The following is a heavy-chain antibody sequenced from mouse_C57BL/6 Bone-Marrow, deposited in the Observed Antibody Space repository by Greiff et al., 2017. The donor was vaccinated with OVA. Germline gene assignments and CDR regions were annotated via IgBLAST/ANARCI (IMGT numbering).Heavy chain of an antibody. CDR2: IHPNSGST. J-gene: IGHJ4*01. Sequence: VQLQQPGAELVKPGASVKLSCKASGYTFTSYWMHWVKQRPGQGLEWIGMIHPNSGSTNYNEKFKSKATLTVDKSSSTAYMQLSSLTSEDSAVDYCAREYYYGSGAMDYWGQGTSVTVSS. D-gene: IGHD1-1*01. V-gene: IGHV1-64*01. CDR3: AREYYYGSGAMDY. CDR1: GYTFTSYW.